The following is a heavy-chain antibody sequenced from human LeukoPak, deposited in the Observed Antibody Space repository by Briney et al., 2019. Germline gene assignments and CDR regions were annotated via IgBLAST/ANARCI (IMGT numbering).Heavy chain of an antibody. D-gene: IGHD1-20*01. Sequence: GGSLRLSCAASGFTVSSNYMSWVRQAPGKGLEWVSSISSSSSYIYYADSVKGRFTISRDNAKNSLYLQMNSLRAEDTAVYYCARERWDITGTCCAFDIWGQGTMVTVSS. CDR1: GFTVSSNY. V-gene: IGHV3-21*01. CDR3: ARERWDITGTCCAFDI. J-gene: IGHJ3*02. CDR2: ISSSSSYI.